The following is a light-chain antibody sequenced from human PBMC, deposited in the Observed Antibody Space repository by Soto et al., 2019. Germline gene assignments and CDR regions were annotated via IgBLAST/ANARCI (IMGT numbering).Light chain of an antibody. CDR1: QSVSSSF. CDR2: ATC. V-gene: IGKV3-20*01. J-gene: IGKJ2*01. CDR3: QQYGSSPET. Sequence: EIVLTQSPGTLSLSPGERATLSCRASQSVSSSFLAWYQQKPGQAPRLLIYATCKRATGIADRFSGSVSGTDFTLTISRLEPEDVAVYYCQQYGSSPETFGQGTKLQI.